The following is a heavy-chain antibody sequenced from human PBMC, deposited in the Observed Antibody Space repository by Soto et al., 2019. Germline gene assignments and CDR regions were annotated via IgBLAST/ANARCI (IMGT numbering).Heavy chain of an antibody. D-gene: IGHD7-27*01. V-gene: IGHV3-15*01. CDR3: TRNWGAFDP. CDR2: IKSKTDGGTT. J-gene: IGHJ5*02. CDR1: GFTFSNAW. Sequence: GESLKISCAASGFTFSNAWMSWVRQAPGKGLEWVGRIKSKTDGGTTDYAAPVKGRFTISRDDSKNTLYLQMNSLKTEDTAVYYCTRNWGAFDPWGQGTLVTVSS.